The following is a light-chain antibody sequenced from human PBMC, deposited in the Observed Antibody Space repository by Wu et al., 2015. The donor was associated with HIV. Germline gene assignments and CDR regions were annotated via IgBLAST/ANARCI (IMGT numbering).Light chain of an antibody. J-gene: IGKJ4*01. CDR1: QSISNY. CDR3: QQSFHTPLT. V-gene: IGKV1-39*01. Sequence: IQMTQSPSSLSASVGDRVTITCRASQSISNYLNWYQQKPGKAPKLLMYAASSLHSGVPSGFSGSGSGTHFTLTISGLQPEDFAIYYCQQSFHTPLTFGGGTKVEIK. CDR2: AAS.